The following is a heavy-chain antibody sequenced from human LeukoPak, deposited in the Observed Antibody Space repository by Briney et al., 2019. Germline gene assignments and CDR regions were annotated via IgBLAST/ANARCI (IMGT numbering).Heavy chain of an antibody. CDR2: ISGSGGST. D-gene: IGHD3-10*01. CDR1: GFPFSSYA. CDR3: AKSRGSGLFDY. V-gene: IGHV3-23*01. Sequence: GSLRLSCAASGFPFSSYAMSWVRRAPGKGLQWVSGISGSGGSTYYADSVRGRFTISRDNSKNTLYVQMNSLRAEDTAVYYCAKSRGSGLFDYWGQGTLVTVAS. J-gene: IGHJ4*02.